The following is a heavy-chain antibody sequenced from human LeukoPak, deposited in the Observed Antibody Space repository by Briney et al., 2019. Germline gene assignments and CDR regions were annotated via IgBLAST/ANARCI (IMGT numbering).Heavy chain of an antibody. Sequence: GGSLRLSCAASGFTFSSYSMNWVRQAPGKGLEWVAVIWYDGSNKYYADSVKGRFTISRDNSKNTLYLQMNSLRAEDTAVYYCARGTTYYYDSSGYFYDYWGQGTLVTVSS. D-gene: IGHD3-22*01. J-gene: IGHJ4*02. CDR2: IWYDGSNK. CDR1: GFTFSSYS. V-gene: IGHV3-33*08. CDR3: ARGTTYYYDSSGYFYDY.